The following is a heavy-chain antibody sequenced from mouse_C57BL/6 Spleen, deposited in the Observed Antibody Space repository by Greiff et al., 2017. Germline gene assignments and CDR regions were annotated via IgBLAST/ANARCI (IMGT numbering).Heavy chain of an antibody. J-gene: IGHJ2*01. Sequence: QVQLQQPGAELVKPGASVKLSCKASGYTFTSSWMQWVKQRPGQGLEWIGELDPSDSSTNYNQKFKGKATLTVDTSSSTAYRQLSSLTSEDSAVXYCARSRITTVVATDYWGQGTTLTVSS. CDR1: GYTFTSSW. CDR2: LDPSDSST. D-gene: IGHD1-1*01. CDR3: ARSRITTVVATDY. V-gene: IGHV1-50*01.